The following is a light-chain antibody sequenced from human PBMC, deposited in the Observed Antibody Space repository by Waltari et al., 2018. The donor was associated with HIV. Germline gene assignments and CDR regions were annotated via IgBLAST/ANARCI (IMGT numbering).Light chain of an antibody. Sequence: SYVLAQPPSVSVAPGKTARLTCGGNNIGSKSVHWYQQKPGQAPVVVIYYDSDRPSGIPERFSGSNSGNTATLTISRVEAGDEADYYCQVWDSSSDAYVFGTGTKVTVL. V-gene: IGLV3-21*04. CDR3: QVWDSSSDAYV. J-gene: IGLJ1*01. CDR2: YDS. CDR1: NIGSKS.